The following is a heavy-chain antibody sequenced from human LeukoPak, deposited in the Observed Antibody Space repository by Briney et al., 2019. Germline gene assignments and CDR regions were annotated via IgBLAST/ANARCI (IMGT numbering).Heavy chain of an antibody. V-gene: IGHV1-69*04. CDR1: GGTFSSYA. CDR2: IIPILGIA. CDR3: ARDSRDWNDQLFDD. D-gene: IGHD1-1*01. J-gene: IGHJ4*02. Sequence: ASVKVSCKASGGTFSSYAISWVRQAPGQGLEWMGRIIPILGIANYAQKFQGRVTITADKSTSTAYMELSSLRSEDTAVYYCARDSRDWNDQLFDDWGQGTLVTVSS.